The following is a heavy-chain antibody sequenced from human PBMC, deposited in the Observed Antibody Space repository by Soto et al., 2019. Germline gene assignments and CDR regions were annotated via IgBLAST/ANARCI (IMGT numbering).Heavy chain of an antibody. CDR2: IGHRSGAT. CDR3: AKDKGERSFDY. J-gene: IGHJ4*02. Sequence: GGSLRLSCAASGFSFSSSSMNWVRQAPGKGLEWISYIGHRSGATYYADSVRGRFSISRDNAKSSVYLQMNSLKDEDTAVYYCAKDKGERSFDYWGRGTLVTVSS. V-gene: IGHV3-48*02. D-gene: IGHD3-16*01. CDR1: GFSFSSSS.